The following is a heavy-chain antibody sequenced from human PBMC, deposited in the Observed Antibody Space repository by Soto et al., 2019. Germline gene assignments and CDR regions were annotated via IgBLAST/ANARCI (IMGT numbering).Heavy chain of an antibody. D-gene: IGHD1-26*01. CDR3: ARVSGSYYYGMDV. J-gene: IGHJ6*02. V-gene: IGHV4-4*02. Sequence: QVQLQESGPGLVKPSGTLSLTCAVSGGSISSSNWWSWVRQPPGKGLEWIGEIYHSGSTNYNPSLKIRVTISVDKSKNQFSLKLSSVTAADPAVYYCARVSGSYYYGMDVWGQGITVTVSS. CDR2: IYHSGST. CDR1: GGSISSSNW.